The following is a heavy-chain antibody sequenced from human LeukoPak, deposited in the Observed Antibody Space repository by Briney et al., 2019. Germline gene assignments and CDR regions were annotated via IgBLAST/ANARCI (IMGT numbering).Heavy chain of an antibody. CDR3: ARENGSYDY. V-gene: IGHV1-69*13. Sequence: ASVKVSCKASGYTFTSYGISWVRQAPGQGLEWMGGIIPIFGTANYAQKFQGRVTITADESTSTAYMELSSLRSEDTAVYYCARENGSYDYWGQGTLVTVSS. J-gene: IGHJ4*02. D-gene: IGHD1-26*01. CDR2: IIPIFGTA. CDR1: GYTFTSYG.